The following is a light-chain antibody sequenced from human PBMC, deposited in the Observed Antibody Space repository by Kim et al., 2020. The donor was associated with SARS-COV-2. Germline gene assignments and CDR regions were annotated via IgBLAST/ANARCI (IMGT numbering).Light chain of an antibody. CDR3: AAWDDSLHGPV. CDR2: TND. V-gene: IGLV1-44*01. J-gene: IGLJ2*01. CDR1: SSNIGSKA. Sequence: GQRVTISCSGGSSNIGSKAVNWYQQVPGTAPKLLIHTNDQRPSGVPVRFSGSKSGTSGSLVISGLQSEDEADYYCAAWDDSLHGPVFGGGTQLTVL.